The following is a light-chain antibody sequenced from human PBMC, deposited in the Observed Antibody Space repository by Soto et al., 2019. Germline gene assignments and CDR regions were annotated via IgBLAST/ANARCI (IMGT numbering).Light chain of an antibody. Sequence: DIQMTQSPSSLSASVGDRVTIACRASQSISSHLNWYQQKPGKAPKLLIYAASSLQGGVPSRFSGSGSGTDFTLNISSLQPEDFATYYCQQSYGNPRTFGPGTKMEFK. J-gene: IGKJ1*01. V-gene: IGKV1-39*01. CDR1: QSISSH. CDR2: AAS. CDR3: QQSYGNPRT.